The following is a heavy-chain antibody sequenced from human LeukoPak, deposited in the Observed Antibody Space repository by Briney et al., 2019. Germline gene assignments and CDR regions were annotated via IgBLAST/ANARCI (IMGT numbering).Heavy chain of an antibody. D-gene: IGHD3-10*01. V-gene: IGHV4-59*01. CDR1: GGSISSYY. CDR2: IYYSGST. CDR3: ARDITMVPGVTNYYYYGMDV. J-gene: IGHJ6*02. Sequence: KTSETLSLTCTVSGGSISSYYWSWIRQPPGKGLEWIGYIYYSGSTNYNPSLKSRVTISVDTSKNQFSLKLSSVTAADTAVYYCARDITMVPGVTNYYYYGMDVWGQGTTVTVSS.